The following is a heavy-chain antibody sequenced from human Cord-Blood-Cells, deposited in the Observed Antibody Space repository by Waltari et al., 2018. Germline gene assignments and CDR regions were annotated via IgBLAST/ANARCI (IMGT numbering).Heavy chain of an antibody. CDR1: GGSISSSNW. CDR2: NYHSGGT. CDR3: ARGLYGVVPAALGAFDI. V-gene: IGHV4-4*02. D-gene: IGHD2-2*01. Sequence: QVQLQESGPGLVKPSGTLSLTCAVSGGSISSSNWWSWVRQPPGEGLEWIGENYHSGGTNYNPALKELVTIAGDKSRDQIALKLGSVTAADTALYYCARGLYGVVPAALGAFDIWGQGTMVTVSS. J-gene: IGHJ3*02.